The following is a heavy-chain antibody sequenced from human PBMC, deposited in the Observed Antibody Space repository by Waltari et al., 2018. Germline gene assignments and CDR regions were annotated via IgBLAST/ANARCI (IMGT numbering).Heavy chain of an antibody. V-gene: IGHV4-38-2*01. CDR1: GYSISSGYY. D-gene: IGHD2-2*03. CDR3: ARLIGYCSSTSCSNWFDP. Sequence: QVQLQESGPGLVKPSETLSLTCAVSGYSISSGYYWGWIRQPPGKGLEWIGSIYHSGSTYYNPSLKSRVTILVDTSKNQFSLKLSSVTAADTAVYYCARLIGYCSSTSCSNWFDPWGQGTLVTVSS. CDR2: IYHSGST. J-gene: IGHJ5*02.